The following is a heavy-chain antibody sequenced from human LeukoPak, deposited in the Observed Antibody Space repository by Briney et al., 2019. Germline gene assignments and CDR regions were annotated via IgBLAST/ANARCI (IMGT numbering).Heavy chain of an antibody. D-gene: IGHD3-22*01. Sequence: GSLRLSCAVSGFSVSDKHMAWVRQAPGKGLKWASVINSGGDTNYADSVKGRFTISRDISKNTVFLQMDNLSSDDTAVYYCASSAPARWLPDYWGQGTLVTVSS. CDR1: GFSVSDKH. V-gene: IGHV3-53*01. J-gene: IGHJ4*02. CDR3: ASSAPARWLPDY. CDR2: INSGGDT.